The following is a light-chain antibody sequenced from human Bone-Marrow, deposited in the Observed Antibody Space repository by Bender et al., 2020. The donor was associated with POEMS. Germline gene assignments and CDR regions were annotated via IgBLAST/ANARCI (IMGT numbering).Light chain of an antibody. V-gene: IGLV2-8*01. J-gene: IGLJ3*02. Sequence: QSALTQPASMSGSPGQSITISCTGTSTDIGAYNYVAWHQHLPSKAPKIIIYDVNNRPSGVPYRFSGSKSGNTASLTVSGLQAADEADYYCCSYAGTNNFMLFGGGTRLTVL. CDR1: STDIGAYNY. CDR3: CSYAGTNNFML. CDR2: DVN.